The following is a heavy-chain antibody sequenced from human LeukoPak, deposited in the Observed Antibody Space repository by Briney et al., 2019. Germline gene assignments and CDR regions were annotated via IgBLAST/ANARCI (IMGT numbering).Heavy chain of an antibody. Sequence: PGGSLRLSCAASGFTFSSYAMSWVRQAPGKGLERVSAISGSGGSTYYADSVKGRFTISRDNSKNTLYLQMNSLRAEDTAVYYCAKGSGLYYYGSGSYYYFDYWGQGTLVTVSS. V-gene: IGHV3-23*01. CDR2: ISGSGGST. CDR1: GFTFSSYA. CDR3: AKGSGLYYYGSGSYYYFDY. D-gene: IGHD3-10*01. J-gene: IGHJ4*02.